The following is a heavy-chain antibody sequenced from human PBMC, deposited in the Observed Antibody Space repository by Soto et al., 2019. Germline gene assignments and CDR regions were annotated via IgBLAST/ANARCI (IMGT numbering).Heavy chain of an antibody. J-gene: IGHJ6*02. CDR3: ARDHGPVLRSFVVYGMDV. D-gene: IGHD3-9*01. Sequence: SVGSLRLSCAASGFTFSSYAMHWVRQAPGKGLEWVAVISYDGSNKYYADSVKGRFTISRDNSKNTLYLQMNSLRAEDTAVYYCARDHGPVLRSFVVYGMDVWGQGTTVTVSS. CDR2: ISYDGSNK. V-gene: IGHV3-30-3*01. CDR1: GFTFSSYA.